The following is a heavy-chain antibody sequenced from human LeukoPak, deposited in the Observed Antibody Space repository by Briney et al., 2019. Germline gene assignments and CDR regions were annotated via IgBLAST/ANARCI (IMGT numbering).Heavy chain of an antibody. D-gene: IGHD6-6*01. CDR3: ARARIAVSYFDY. CDR1: GGSISSYY. Sequence: SETPSLTCTVSGGSISSYYWSWIRQAPGKGLEWIGYVYYTGSTNHNPSLRSRVTISVDTSNNQFSLKMSSVTAADTAVYYCARARIAVSYFDYWGRGALVTVSS. V-gene: IGHV4-59*01. J-gene: IGHJ4*02. CDR2: VYYTGST.